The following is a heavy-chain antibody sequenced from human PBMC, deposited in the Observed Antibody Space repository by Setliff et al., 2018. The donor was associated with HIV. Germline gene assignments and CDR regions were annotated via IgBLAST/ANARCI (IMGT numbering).Heavy chain of an antibody. V-gene: IGHV1-46*01. D-gene: IGHD4-4*01. CDR3: ARDAFDYTAYYYSYMDV. CDR1: GHSFTTYF. Sequence: ASVKVSCKASGHSFTTYFLHWVRQAPGQGLEWMGMINPSGGEPSYAQRFRGRVTMTRDTSTSTVFMDLSSLRSEDTAVYYCARDAFDYTAYYYSYMDVWGKGTTVTVSS. J-gene: IGHJ6*03. CDR2: INPSGGEP.